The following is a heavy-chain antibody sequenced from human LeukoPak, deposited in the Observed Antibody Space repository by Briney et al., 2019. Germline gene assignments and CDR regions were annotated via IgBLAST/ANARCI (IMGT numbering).Heavy chain of an antibody. CDR3: ARSSRGHFHYYYYGMDV. CDR2: IIPIFGTA. V-gene: IGHV1-69*13. Sequence: GASVKVSCKASGYTFTSYYMHWVRQAPGQGLEWMGGIIPIFGTANYAQKFQGRVTITADESTSTAYMELSSLRSEDTAVYYCARSSRGHFHYYYYGMDVWGQGTTVTVSS. CDR1: GYTFTSYY. J-gene: IGHJ6*02. D-gene: IGHD6-25*01.